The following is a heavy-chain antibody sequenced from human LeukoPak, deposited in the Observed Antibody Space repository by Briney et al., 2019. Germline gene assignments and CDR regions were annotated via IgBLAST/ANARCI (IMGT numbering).Heavy chain of an antibody. Sequence: HPGGSLRLSCAASGFTFSSYSMNWVRQASGKGLEWVSYISSSSSTIYYADSVKGRFTISRDNAKNSLYLQMNSLRAEDTALYYCAKDIGDSSGYYTSPDYWGQGTLVTVSS. CDR3: AKDIGDSSGYYTSPDY. CDR1: GFTFSSYS. V-gene: IGHV3-48*01. CDR2: ISSSSSTI. J-gene: IGHJ4*02. D-gene: IGHD3-22*01.